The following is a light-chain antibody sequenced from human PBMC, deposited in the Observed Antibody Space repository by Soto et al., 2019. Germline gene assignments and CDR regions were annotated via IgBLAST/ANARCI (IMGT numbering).Light chain of an antibody. CDR3: KQGTHWPRT. J-gene: IGKJ1*01. V-gene: IGKV2-30*02. Sequence: DAVLTQSPVSKPVTLGQPASISCRSSHSLLHSDGNTYVNWFHQRPGQSPRRLLYRGSNCDSGVPDRISGSGSATYFTLHISSLPPEDVGVYYCKQGTHWPRTFGRGTKVEI. CDR1: HSLLHSDGNTY. CDR2: RGS.